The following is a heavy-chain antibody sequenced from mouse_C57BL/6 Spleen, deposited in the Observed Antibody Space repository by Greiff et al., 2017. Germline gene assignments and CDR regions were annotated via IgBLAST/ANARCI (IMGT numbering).Heavy chain of an antibody. CDR3: ARSGLGLWYFDV. J-gene: IGHJ1*03. CDR2: INPNNGGT. D-gene: IGHD4-1*01. V-gene: IGHV1-22*01. CDR1: GYTFTDYN. Sequence: VQLQQSGPELVKPGASVKMSCKASGYTFTDYNMHWVKQSHGKSLEWIGYINPNNGGTSYNQKFKGKATLTVNKSSSTAYMELRSLTSEDSAVYYCARSGLGLWYFDVWGTGTTVTVSS.